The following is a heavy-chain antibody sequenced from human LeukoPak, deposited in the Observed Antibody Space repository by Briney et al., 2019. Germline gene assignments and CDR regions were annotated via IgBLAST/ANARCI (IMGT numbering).Heavy chain of an antibody. D-gene: IGHD3-10*01. CDR2: ISYDGSNK. Sequence: GGSLRLSCAASGFTFSSYAMHWVRQAPGKGLEWVAVISYDGSNKYYADSVKGRFTISRDNSKNTLYLQMNSLRAEDTAVYYCAKGPRGAMVRGVMFDYWGQGTLVTVSS. V-gene: IGHV3-30-3*01. CDR3: AKGPRGAMVRGVMFDY. CDR1: GFTFSSYA. J-gene: IGHJ4*02.